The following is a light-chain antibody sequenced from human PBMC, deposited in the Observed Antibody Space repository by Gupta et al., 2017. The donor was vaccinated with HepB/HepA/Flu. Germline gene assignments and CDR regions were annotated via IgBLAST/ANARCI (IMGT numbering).Light chain of an antibody. J-gene: IGKJ1*01. CDR1: RSVGSNN. V-gene: IGKV3-20*01. Sequence: EIVLTQSPGTLSFSPGEGGTISSSASRSVGSNNLAWYQQKPGQAPRLLIYGASSRATGFPARFSGSGSGTDFTLTISRLEPEDFAVYHCQQYGSSPWTFGQGTKVEIK. CDR2: GAS. CDR3: QQYGSSPWT.